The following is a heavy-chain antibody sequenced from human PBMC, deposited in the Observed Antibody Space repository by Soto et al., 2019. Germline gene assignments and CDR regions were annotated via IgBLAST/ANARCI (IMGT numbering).Heavy chain of an antibody. CDR1: GDSITSVGYS. CDR3: AATVFGEYSHYALDV. CDR2: IYHTGTT. V-gene: IGHV4-30-2*01. D-gene: IGHD3-3*01. J-gene: IGHJ6*02. Sequence: TLSLTYADSGDSITSVGYSWSWIRPPPGKALEWIGYIYHTGTTYYTAALKSRVTISLDRSKNRISLSPNSVTAADTAVYYCAATVFGEYSHYALDVWGQGTTVTVSS.